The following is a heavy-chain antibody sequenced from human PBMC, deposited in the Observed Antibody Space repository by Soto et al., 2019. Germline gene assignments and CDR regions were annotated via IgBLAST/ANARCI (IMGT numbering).Heavy chain of an antibody. V-gene: IGHV3-48*03. CDR3: ARGAFPYGDNVSRYFDP. CDR1: GFTFRSYE. Sequence: PGGSLRLSCAAPGFTFRSYEMTWVRQAPGKGLELFSYISNTGSAIYYAESVKGRFTISRDNARSSLFLQMSSLRVEDTAVYYCARGAFPYGDNVSRYFDPWGRGTLVTVSS. J-gene: IGHJ5*02. CDR2: ISNTGSAI. D-gene: IGHD4-17*01.